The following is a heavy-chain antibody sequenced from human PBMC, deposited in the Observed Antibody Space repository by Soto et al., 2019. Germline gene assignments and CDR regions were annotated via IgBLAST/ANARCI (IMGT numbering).Heavy chain of an antibody. Sequence: SVKVSCKASGGTFSSYAISWVRQAPGQGLEWMGGIIPIFGTANYAQKFQGRVTITADESTSTAYMELSSLRSEDTAVYYCAGPGDGYNFDAFDIWGQGTMVTVSS. CDR3: AGPGDGYNFDAFDI. D-gene: IGHD5-12*01. V-gene: IGHV1-69*13. J-gene: IGHJ3*02. CDR1: GGTFSSYA. CDR2: IIPIFGTA.